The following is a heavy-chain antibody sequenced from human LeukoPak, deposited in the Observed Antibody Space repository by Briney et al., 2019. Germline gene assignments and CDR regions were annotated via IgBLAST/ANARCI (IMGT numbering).Heavy chain of an antibody. D-gene: IGHD6-6*01. V-gene: IGHV3-30-3*01. CDR2: VSYDGSSK. Sequence: GGSLRLSCAASGFTFSSYAMHWVRQAPGKGLEWVAVVSYDGSSKYYADSVKGRFTISRDNSKNTLYLQMNSLRAEDTAVYYCASSSSSYFDYWGQGTLVTVSS. CDR1: GFTFSSYA. CDR3: ASSSSSYFDY. J-gene: IGHJ4*02.